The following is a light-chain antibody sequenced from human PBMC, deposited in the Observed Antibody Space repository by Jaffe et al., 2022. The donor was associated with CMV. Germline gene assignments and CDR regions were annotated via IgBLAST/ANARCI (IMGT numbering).Light chain of an antibody. J-gene: IGKJ4*01. CDR2: GAS. Sequence: DIQMTQSPSSLSASVGDRVTITCRASQSINTFLHWYQQKPGKAPRLLIYGASSLHSGVPSRFSASGSGTDFTLTISSLQPEDFASYYCQQSHSSPLTFGGGTKVEIK. CDR3: QQSHSSPLT. V-gene: IGKV1-39*01. CDR1: QSINTF.